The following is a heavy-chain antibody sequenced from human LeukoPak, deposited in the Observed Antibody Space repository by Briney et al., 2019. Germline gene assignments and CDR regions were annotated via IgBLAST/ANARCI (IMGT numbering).Heavy chain of an antibody. CDR2: IYYSGST. CDR3: TTPRLVTTYYYYGMDV. J-gene: IGHJ6*02. V-gene: IGHV4-59*01. Sequence: SETLSLTCTVSGGSISSYYWSWIRQPPGKGLEWIGYIYYSGSTNYNPSLKSRVTISVDTSKNQFSLKLSSVTAADTAVYYCTTPRLVTTYYYYGMDVWGQGTTVTVSS. CDR1: GGSISSYY. D-gene: IGHD4-17*01.